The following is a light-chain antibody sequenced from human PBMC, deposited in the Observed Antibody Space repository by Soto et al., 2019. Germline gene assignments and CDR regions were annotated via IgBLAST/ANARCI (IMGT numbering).Light chain of an antibody. J-gene: IGKJ5*01. CDR3: QQYDNLIN. CDR1: QSISSY. CDR2: GAS. Sequence: DIQMTQSPSSLSASVGDRVTITCRASQSISSYLNWYQQIPGKAPKPLIYGASSLLSGVPSRFSGSGSGTDFTFTISSLQPEDIATYYCQQYDNLINFGQGTRLEIK. V-gene: IGKV1-33*01.